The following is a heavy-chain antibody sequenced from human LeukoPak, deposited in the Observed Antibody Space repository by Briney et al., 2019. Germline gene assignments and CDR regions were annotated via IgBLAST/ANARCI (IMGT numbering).Heavy chain of an antibody. D-gene: IGHD3-10*01. CDR2: IRYDGSNK. J-gene: IGHJ4*02. Sequence: GGSLRLSCAASGFTFSSYGMHWVRQAPGKGLEWVAFIRYDGSNKYYADSVKGRFTISRDNSKNTLYLQMNSLRAEDTAVYYCAKEGPGPKGIDYWGQGTLVTVSS. CDR1: GFTFSSYG. CDR3: AKEGPGPKGIDY. V-gene: IGHV3-30*02.